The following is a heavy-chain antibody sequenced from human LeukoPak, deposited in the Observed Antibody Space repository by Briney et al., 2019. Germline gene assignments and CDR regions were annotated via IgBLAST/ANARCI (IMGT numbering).Heavy chain of an antibody. D-gene: IGHD5-12*01. Sequence: GGSLRLSCAASGFTFSYYLMHWVRQAQGKGLVWVSRINSDGSSASYADSVKGRFTISRDNAKNTLYLQMNSLRAEDTAVYYCAREGGYDPFEYWGQGTLVTVSS. CDR3: AREGGYDPFEY. V-gene: IGHV3-74*01. J-gene: IGHJ4*02. CDR1: GFTFSYYL. CDR2: INSDGSSA.